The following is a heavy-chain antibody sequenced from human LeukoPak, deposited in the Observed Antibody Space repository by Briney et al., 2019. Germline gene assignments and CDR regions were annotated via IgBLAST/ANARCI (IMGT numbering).Heavy chain of an antibody. J-gene: IGHJ4*02. CDR1: GFTFSSYS. Sequence: GGSLRLSCAASGFTFSSYSMNWVRQAAGKGLEWVSSISSSSSYVYYADSVKGRFPISRDNPKNSLYLQMNTLRAEDTAVYYCASIVHSSDWGQGTLVTVSS. CDR3: ASIVHSSD. V-gene: IGHV3-21*01. CDR2: ISSSSSYV. D-gene: IGHD3-16*02.